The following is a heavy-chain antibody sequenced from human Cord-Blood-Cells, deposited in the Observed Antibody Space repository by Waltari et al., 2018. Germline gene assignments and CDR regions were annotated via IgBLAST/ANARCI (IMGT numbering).Heavy chain of an antibody. CDR1: GGTCSSYA. CDR2: IIPIFGTA. CDR3: ASPSTTVFAFDI. D-gene: IGHD4-4*01. V-gene: IGHV1-69*12. J-gene: IGHJ3*02. Sequence: QVQLAQSGDVLRKPGPWLKVSCKASGGTCSSYAISWVRQAPGQGLEWMGGIIPIFGTANYAQKFQGRVTITADESTSTAYMELSSLRSEDTAVYYCASPSTTVFAFDIWGQGTMVTVSS.